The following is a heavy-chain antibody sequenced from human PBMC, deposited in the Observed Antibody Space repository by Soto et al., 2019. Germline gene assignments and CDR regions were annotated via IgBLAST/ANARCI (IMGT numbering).Heavy chain of an antibody. D-gene: IGHD3-22*01. V-gene: IGHV1-2*02. CDR1: GYTFTGYY. J-gene: IGHJ3*02. CDR2: INPNSGGT. Sequence: QVQLVQSGAEVKKPGASVKVSCKASGYTFTGYYMHWVRQAPGQGLEWMGWINPNSGGTNYAQKFQGRVTMTRETSNSTAYMELSRLRSDDTAVYYCARAGDYYDSSGPDDAFDIWGQGTMVTVSS. CDR3: ARAGDYYDSSGPDDAFDI.